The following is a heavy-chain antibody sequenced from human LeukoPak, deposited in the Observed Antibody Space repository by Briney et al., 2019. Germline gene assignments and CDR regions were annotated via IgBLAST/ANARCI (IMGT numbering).Heavy chain of an antibody. CDR1: GYTFTGYY. CDR3: ASLGGCSSTSCYSWGLYFYYGMDV. Sequence: ASVKVSCKASGYTFTGYYMHWVRQAPGQGLEWMGWINPNSGGTNYAQKFQGRVTMTRDTSISTAYMELSRLRSDDTAVYYCASLGGCSSTSCYSWGLYFYYGMDVWGQGTTVTVSS. D-gene: IGHD2-2*01. V-gene: IGHV1-2*02. CDR2: INPNSGGT. J-gene: IGHJ6*02.